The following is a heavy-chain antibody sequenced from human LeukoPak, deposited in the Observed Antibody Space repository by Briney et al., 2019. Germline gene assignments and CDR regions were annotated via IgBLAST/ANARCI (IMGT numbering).Heavy chain of an antibody. V-gene: IGHV1-2*02. Sequence: ASVKVSCKASGYTFTGYYMHWVRQAPGQGLEWMGWINLNSGGTNYAQKFQGRVTMTRDTSISTAYMELSRLRSDDTAVYYCARAIVVPLYYYYGMDVWGQGTTVTVSS. CDR1: GYTFTGYY. D-gene: IGHD2-2*01. CDR3: ARAIVVPLYYYYGMDV. CDR2: INLNSGGT. J-gene: IGHJ6*02.